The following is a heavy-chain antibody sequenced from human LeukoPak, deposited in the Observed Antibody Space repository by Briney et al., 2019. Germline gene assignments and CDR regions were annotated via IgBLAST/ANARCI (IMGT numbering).Heavy chain of an antibody. CDR2: IYISGST. J-gene: IGHJ5*02. CDR1: GGSISNYY. Sequence: PSETLSLTCTVSGGSISNYYRSWIRQPAGKGLEWLGRIYISGSTNYNPSLKSRVTISVDKSKNQFSLKLNSVTAADTAVYYCASGLRTGDWFDPWGQGTLVTVSS. CDR3: ASGLRTGDWFDP. D-gene: IGHD1-1*01. V-gene: IGHV4-4*07.